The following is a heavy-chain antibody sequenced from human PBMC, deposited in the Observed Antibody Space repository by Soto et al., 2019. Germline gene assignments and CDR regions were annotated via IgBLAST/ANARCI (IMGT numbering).Heavy chain of an antibody. CDR2: VLYDGSNE. CDR1: GFTFSRHN. D-gene: IGHD3-10*01. J-gene: IGHJ6*03. Sequence: QVQLVESGGGVVQPGRSLRLSCGASGFTFSRHNIHWVRQAPGKGLEWVAAVLYDGSNEYYADSVKGRFTISRDNSKNTMYLQMNSLRAEDTAVYYCAKGGFEYSGSFQDYLDVWAKGPRSPSP. V-gene: IGHV3-30*18. CDR3: AKGGFEYSGSFQDYLDV.